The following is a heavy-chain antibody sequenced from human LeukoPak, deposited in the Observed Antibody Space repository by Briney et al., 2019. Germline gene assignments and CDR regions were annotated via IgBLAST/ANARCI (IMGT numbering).Heavy chain of an antibody. CDR1: GGSFTKHQ. CDR3: ASGDCSSTSCFDY. V-gene: IGHV4-34*01. Sequence: SETLSLTCAVYGGSFTKHQWSWIRQPPGKGLEWIGAINDGGSTNYNPSLKSRVTISVDTSKNQFSLRLSSMTAADTAVYYCASGDCSSTSCFDYWGQGTLVTVSS. CDR2: INDGGST. D-gene: IGHD2-2*01. J-gene: IGHJ4*02.